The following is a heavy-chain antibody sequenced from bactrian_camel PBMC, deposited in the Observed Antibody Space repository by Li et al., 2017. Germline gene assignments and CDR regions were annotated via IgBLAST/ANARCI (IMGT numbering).Heavy chain of an antibody. D-gene: IGHD2*01. Sequence: HVQLVESGGDSVQAGGSLTLSCAASGFSISASAMAWFRQAPGKEREAVASISEWGRLTYSDSVKGRFAISQDNALNTVSLRMNRLKPGDTAMYYCAASDGSAYETARPPCVSHLFHLWGQGTQVTVS. J-gene: IGHJ4*01. CDR3: AASDGSAYETARPPCVSHLFHL. CDR2: ISEWGRL. V-gene: IGHV3S53*01. CDR1: GFSISASA.